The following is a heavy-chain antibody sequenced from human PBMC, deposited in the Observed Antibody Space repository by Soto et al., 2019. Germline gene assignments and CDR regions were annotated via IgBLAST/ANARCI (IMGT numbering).Heavy chain of an antibody. V-gene: IGHV3-30*18. J-gene: IGHJ4*02. CDR2: ISYDGSNK. CDR1: GFTFSSYG. D-gene: IGHD2-15*01. CDR3: AKHPTRWYWTELVVVAARYYFDY. Sequence: QVQLVESGGGVVQPGRSLRLSCAASGFTFSSYGMHWVRQAPGKGLEWVAVISYDGSNKYYADSVKGRFTISRDNSKNTMYLQMNSRRAEDTAVYYCAKHPTRWYWTELVVVAARYYFDYWGQGTLVTVSS.